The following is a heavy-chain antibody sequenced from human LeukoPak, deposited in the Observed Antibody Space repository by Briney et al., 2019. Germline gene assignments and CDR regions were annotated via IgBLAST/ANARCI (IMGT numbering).Heavy chain of an antibody. D-gene: IGHD2-15*01. CDR1: DGSISSNSYY. V-gene: IGHV4-39*07. Sequence: SETLSLTCTVSDGSISSNSYYWGWIRQPPGKGLEWIGYIYYRGSTYYNPSLKSRVTISVDTSKNQFSLKLSSVTAADTAVYYCARGYCSGGSCYSYYYYYYMDVWGKGTTVTVSS. CDR3: ARGYCSGGSCYSYYYYYYMDV. J-gene: IGHJ6*03. CDR2: IYYRGST.